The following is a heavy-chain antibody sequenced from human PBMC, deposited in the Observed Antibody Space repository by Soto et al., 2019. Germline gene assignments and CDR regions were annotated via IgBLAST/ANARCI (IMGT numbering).Heavy chain of an antibody. Sequence: QVQLVQSGAEVKKPGASVKVSCKASGYTFTSYDINWVRQATGQGLEWMGWMNPNSGNTGYAQKFQGRVTMTRNTSISTAYMDLSSLRSEDTAVYYCARTDYGDYGFYYYYYMDVWGKGTTVTVSS. CDR3: ARTDYGDYGFYYYYYMDV. V-gene: IGHV1-8*01. CDR2: MNPNSGNT. D-gene: IGHD4-17*01. J-gene: IGHJ6*03. CDR1: GYTFTSYD.